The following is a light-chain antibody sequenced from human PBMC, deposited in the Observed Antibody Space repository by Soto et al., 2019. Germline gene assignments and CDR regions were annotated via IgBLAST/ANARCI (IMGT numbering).Light chain of an antibody. CDR3: SSYTVTGTVI. Sequence: QSALTQPASVSGSPGLSITISCTGTSSDVGDYNYVSWYQQHPGKAPQLMIYDVSNRPSGVSNRFSGSKSGNTASLTISGLQAEDEADYYCSSYTVTGTVIFGGGTKVTVL. CDR1: SSDVGDYNY. CDR2: DVS. V-gene: IGLV2-14*03. J-gene: IGLJ2*01.